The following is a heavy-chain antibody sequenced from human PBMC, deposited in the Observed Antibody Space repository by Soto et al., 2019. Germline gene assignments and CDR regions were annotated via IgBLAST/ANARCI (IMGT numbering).Heavy chain of an antibody. CDR1: GYTFSSYD. J-gene: IGHJ4*02. Sequence: QVQLVQSGAEVKEPGASVKVSCKSSGYTFSSYDINWVRQATGQGLEWMGWMTPNRCNTGYAQKVQGRVTMARSASISTAYKELSSMRSGDTEVYYGARAHNSGDVDYWGRGTLVAVST. V-gene: IGHV1-8*01. D-gene: IGHD4-17*01. CDR2: MTPNRCNT. CDR3: ARAHNSGDVDY.